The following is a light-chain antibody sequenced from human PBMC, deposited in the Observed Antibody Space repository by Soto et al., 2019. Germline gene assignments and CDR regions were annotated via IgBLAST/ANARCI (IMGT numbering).Light chain of an antibody. CDR2: GAS. CDR1: QSVSNSY. CDR3: QQYGRSPLT. Sequence: EIVLTQSPGTLSLSPGERATLSCRASQSVSNSYLAWYHQKPGQAPRLLIYGASSRATGIPDRFSGSGSGTDFTLTISRLEPEDFAIYYCQQYGRSPLTFGGGTRWIS. V-gene: IGKV3-20*01. J-gene: IGKJ4*02.